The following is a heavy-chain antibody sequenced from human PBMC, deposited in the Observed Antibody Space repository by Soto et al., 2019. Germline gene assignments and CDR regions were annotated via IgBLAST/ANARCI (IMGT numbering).Heavy chain of an antibody. V-gene: IGHV4-4*07. Sequence: PSETLSLTCTVSGGSISSYYWSWIRQPAGKGLEWIGRIYTSGSTNYNPSLKSRVTMSVDTSKNQFSLKLSSVTAADTAVYYCARDRYSHGLAGGWGLNWFDPWGQGTLVTVSS. CDR2: IYTSGST. CDR1: GGSISSYY. J-gene: IGHJ5*02. CDR3: ARDRYSHGLAGGWGLNWFDP. D-gene: IGHD5-18*01.